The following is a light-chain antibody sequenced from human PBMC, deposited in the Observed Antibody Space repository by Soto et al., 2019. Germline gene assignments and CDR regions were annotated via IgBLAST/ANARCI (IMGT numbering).Light chain of an antibody. J-gene: IGLJ3*02. CDR3: EYYGSSHGGYVM. CDR2: GNS. CDR1: NSNIETPYD. V-gene: IGLV1-40*01. Sequence: QSALTQPPSVSGAPGQRVTISCTGSNSNIETPYDVYWYQHRPGTAPKLLIYGNSNRPSGVPDRFSGSKSGTSASLAISGIQSEVEADYYCEYYGSSHGGYVMFGGGTKLTVL.